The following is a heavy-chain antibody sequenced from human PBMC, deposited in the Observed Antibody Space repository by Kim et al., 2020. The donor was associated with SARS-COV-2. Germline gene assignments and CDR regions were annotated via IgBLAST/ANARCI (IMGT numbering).Heavy chain of an antibody. J-gene: IGHJ6*02. CDR2: IKQDGSEK. V-gene: IGHV3-7*01. CDR1: GFTFSSNW. CDR3: ARGRGLEV. Sequence: GGSLRLACAASGFTFSSNWMSWVRQAPGKGLELVANIKQDGSEKYYVDSVKGRFTISRDNAKNSLYLQMNSLRAEDTAVYYCARGRGLEVWGQGTTVTVSS.